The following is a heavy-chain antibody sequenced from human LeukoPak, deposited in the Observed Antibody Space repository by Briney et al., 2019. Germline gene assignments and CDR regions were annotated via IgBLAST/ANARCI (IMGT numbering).Heavy chain of an antibody. CDR1: GYTFTSYG. J-gene: IGHJ3*02. Sequence: ASVKVSCKASGYTFTSYGISWVRQAPGQGLEWMGWINAGNGNTKYSQKFQGRVTITRDTSASTAYMELSSLRSEDTAVYYCARSPLSPPVRYDAFDIWGQGAMVTVSS. CDR3: ARSPLSPPVRYDAFDI. CDR2: INAGNGNT. D-gene: IGHD3-16*01. V-gene: IGHV1-3*01.